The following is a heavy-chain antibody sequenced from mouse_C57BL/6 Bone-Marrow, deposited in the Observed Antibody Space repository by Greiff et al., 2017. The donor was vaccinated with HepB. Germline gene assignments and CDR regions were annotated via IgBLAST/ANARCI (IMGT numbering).Heavy chain of an antibody. D-gene: IGHD2-5*01. V-gene: IGHV1-19*01. CDR3: ARICYSNYFDY. J-gene: IGHJ2*01. CDR2: INPYNGGT. Sequence: VQLQQSGPVLVKPGASVKMSCKASGYTFTDYYMNWVKQSHGKSLEWIGVINPYNGGTSYNQKFKGKATLTVDKSSSTAYMELNSLTSEDSAVYYCARICYSNYFDYWGQGTTLTVSS. CDR1: GYTFTDYY.